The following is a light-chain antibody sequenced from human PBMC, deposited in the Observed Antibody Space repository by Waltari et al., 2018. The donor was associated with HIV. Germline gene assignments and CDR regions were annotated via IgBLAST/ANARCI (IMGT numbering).Light chain of an antibody. CDR2: GAS. Sequence: IVLTQSPDTLSLSPGERATLSCRASQSISSTFLAWYQNKPGQAPRLLIYGASHRATGVPDRFTGGGSGTDFTLNVTRLEPEDFALYYCQQYGNSPYTFGQGTNLE. CDR1: QSISSTF. CDR3: QQYGNSPYT. J-gene: IGKJ2*01. V-gene: IGKV3-20*01.